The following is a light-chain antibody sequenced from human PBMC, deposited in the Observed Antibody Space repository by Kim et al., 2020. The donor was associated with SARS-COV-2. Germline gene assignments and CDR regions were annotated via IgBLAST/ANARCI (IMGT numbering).Light chain of an antibody. Sequence: LSLSPGERATLSCRASQSVSSYLAWYQQKPGQAPRLLIYDASNSATGIPARFSGSGSGTDFTLTISSLEPEDFAVYYCQQRSNWPLTFGGGTKVEIK. J-gene: IGKJ4*01. V-gene: IGKV3-11*01. CDR2: DAS. CDR3: QQRSNWPLT. CDR1: QSVSSY.